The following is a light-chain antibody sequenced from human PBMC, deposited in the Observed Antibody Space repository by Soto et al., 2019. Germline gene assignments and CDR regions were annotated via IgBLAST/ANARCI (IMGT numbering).Light chain of an antibody. CDR2: DAS. CDR3: QQYDNLPYT. CDR1: QDIRNY. V-gene: IGKV1-33*01. J-gene: IGKJ2*01. Sequence: DIPMTQSPSSLSASVGDRVTITCQASQDIRNYLNWYQQKPGKAPKLLINDASNLQTGVPSRFSGSGSGTDFTFTISSLQPEDIATYYCQQYDNLPYTFGQGTKLEI.